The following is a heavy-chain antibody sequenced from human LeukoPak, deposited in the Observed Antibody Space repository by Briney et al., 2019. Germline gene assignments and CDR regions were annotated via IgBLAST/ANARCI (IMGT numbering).Heavy chain of an antibody. CDR3: ARDCSGGSCYYGTDAFDI. V-gene: IGHV3-48*03. Sequence: PGGTLRLSCAASGFTFSSYEMNWVRQAPGKGLEWVSYISSSGSTIYYAASVKGRFTISRDNAKNSLYLQMNSLRAEDTAVYYCARDCSGGSCYYGTDAFDIWGQGTMVTVSS. CDR2: ISSSGSTI. J-gene: IGHJ3*02. D-gene: IGHD2-15*01. CDR1: GFTFSSYE.